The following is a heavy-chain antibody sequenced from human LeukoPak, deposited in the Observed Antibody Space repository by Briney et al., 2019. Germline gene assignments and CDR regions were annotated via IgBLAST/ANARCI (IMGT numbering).Heavy chain of an antibody. Sequence: GASVKASCKASGYTFTNHYIHWVRQAPGQGLEWMGMMNPSDGSTNYPQKFQGRVTMTRDTSTATAYMELSSLRFDDTAIYYCAAPGASGFVGNFWSGPLDYWGQGTLVTVSS. CDR1: GYTFTNHY. D-gene: IGHD3-3*01. J-gene: IGHJ4*02. CDR2: MNPSDGST. V-gene: IGHV1-46*01. CDR3: AAPGASGFVGNFWSGPLDY.